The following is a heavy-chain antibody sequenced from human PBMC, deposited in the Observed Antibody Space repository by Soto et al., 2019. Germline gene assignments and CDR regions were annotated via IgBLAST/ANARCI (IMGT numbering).Heavy chain of an antibody. CDR2: IYYSGST. V-gene: IGHV4-39*01. J-gene: IGHJ4*01. D-gene: IGHD3-10*01. CDR1: GDSMSSSDYY. CDR3: ALWTVNIRTFYYGLKTHCFDY. Sequence: SETLSLTCAVSGDSMSSSDYYWGWIRQPPGKGLEWIGSIYYSGSTYYNPSLQSRVAISVDTSKNQFSLKLKSVTAADTAIYYCALWTVNIRTFYYGLKTHCFDYCGHGP.